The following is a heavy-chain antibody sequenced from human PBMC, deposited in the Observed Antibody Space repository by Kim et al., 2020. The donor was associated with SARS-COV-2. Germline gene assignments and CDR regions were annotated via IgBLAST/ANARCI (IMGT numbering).Heavy chain of an antibody. V-gene: IGHV4-31*03. J-gene: IGHJ1*01. Sequence: SETLSLTCTVSGGSISSGGYYWSWIRQHPGKGLEWIGYIYYSGSTYYNPSLKSRVTISVDTSKNQFSLKLSSVTAADTAVYYCARTCDDYYDSSGYQIYFQHWGQGTLVTVSS. CDR2: IYYSGST. CDR3: ARTCDDYYDSSGYQIYFQH. D-gene: IGHD3-22*01. CDR1: GGSISSGGYY.